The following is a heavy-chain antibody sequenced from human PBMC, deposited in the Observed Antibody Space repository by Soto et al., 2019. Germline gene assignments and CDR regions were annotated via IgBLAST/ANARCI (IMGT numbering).Heavy chain of an antibody. Sequence: EVQLVESGGGLVQPGGSLRLSCAASGFTFSSYSMNWVRQAPGKGLEWVSYISSSSSTIYYADSVKGRFTISRDNAKNALYLQMNSLRDEDTAVYYGAREAGYDFWSGYSLNWFDPWGQGTLVTVSS. CDR3: AREAGYDFWSGYSLNWFDP. CDR2: ISSSSSTI. V-gene: IGHV3-48*02. CDR1: GFTFSSYS. J-gene: IGHJ5*02. D-gene: IGHD3-3*01.